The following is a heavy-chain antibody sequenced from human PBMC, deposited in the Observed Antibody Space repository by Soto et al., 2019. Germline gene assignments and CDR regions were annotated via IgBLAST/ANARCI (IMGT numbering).Heavy chain of an antibody. D-gene: IGHD5-12*01. CDR1: GFTFDDYA. Sequence: SLRLSCAASGFTFDDYAMHWVRQAPGKGLEWVSGISWNSGSIGYADSVKGRFTISRDNAKNSLYLQMNSLRAEDTALYYCAKDTMGIVATIGAFDIWGQGTMVTVSS. J-gene: IGHJ3*02. V-gene: IGHV3-9*01. CDR2: ISWNSGSI. CDR3: AKDTMGIVATIGAFDI.